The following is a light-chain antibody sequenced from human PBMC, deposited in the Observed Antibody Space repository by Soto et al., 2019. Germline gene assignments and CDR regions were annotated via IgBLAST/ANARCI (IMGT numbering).Light chain of an antibody. CDR1: SSNIGAGYD. Sequence: QSVLTQPPSVSGAPGQRVTISCTGSSSNIGAGYDVHWYQQLPGTAPKLLIYGNSNRPSGVPDRFSGSKSGTSASLAITGLHAEDDSDYYCQSYASSLRGYVFGTGPKLTVL. CDR2: GNS. J-gene: IGLJ1*01. CDR3: QSYASSLRGYV. V-gene: IGLV1-40*01.